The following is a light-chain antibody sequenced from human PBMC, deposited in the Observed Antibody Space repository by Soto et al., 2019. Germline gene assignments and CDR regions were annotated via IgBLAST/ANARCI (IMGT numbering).Light chain of an antibody. CDR3: QQFGGS. V-gene: IGKV3-20*01. J-gene: IGKJ4*02. CDR2: GAS. CDR1: QSVNNNY. Sequence: EIVMTQSPATLSLSPGERATLCCRASQSVNNNYVAWYQQKPGQAPRLLIYGASSRATGIPDRFSGRGTGTDFTLTISRLQPEDLAVYYCQQFGGSFGGGTKVDI.